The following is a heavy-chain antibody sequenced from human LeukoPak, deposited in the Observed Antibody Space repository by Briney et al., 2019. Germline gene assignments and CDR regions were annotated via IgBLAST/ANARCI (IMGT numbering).Heavy chain of an antibody. Sequence: PGGSLRLSCAASGFTFSSYSMNWVRQAPGKGLGWVSAISGSGGSTYYADSVKGRFTISRDNSKNTLYLQMNSLRAEDTAVYYCAKPQTTVTTGDYWGQGTLVTVSS. V-gene: IGHV3-23*01. J-gene: IGHJ4*02. CDR1: GFTFSSYS. CDR3: AKPQTTVTTGDY. CDR2: ISGSGGST. D-gene: IGHD4-17*01.